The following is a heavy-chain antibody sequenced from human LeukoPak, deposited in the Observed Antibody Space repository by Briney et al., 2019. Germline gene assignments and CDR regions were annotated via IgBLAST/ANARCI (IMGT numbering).Heavy chain of an antibody. J-gene: IGHJ5*02. CDR2: INIGGTNT. CDR1: GFTFNDYY. Sequence: GGSLRLSCAASGFTFNDYYMSWIRQAPGKGLEWLSYINIGGTNTHYADSVKGRFTISRDNAKKSLYLEMNNLRAEDTAVYYRATDGAGFDTWGQGVLVTVSS. V-gene: IGHV3-11*01. CDR3: ATDGAGFDT.